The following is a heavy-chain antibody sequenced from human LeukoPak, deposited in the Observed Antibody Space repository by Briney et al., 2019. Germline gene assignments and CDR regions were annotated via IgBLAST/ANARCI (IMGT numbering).Heavy chain of an antibody. J-gene: IGHJ5*02. CDR2: INIGGTNT. CDR1: GFTFNDYY. Sequence: GGSLRLSCAASGFTFNDYYMSWIRQAPGKGLEWLSYINIGGTNTHYADSVKGRFTISRDNAKKSLYLEMNNLRAEDTAVYYRATDGAGFDTWGQGVLVTVSS. V-gene: IGHV3-11*01. CDR3: ATDGAGFDT.